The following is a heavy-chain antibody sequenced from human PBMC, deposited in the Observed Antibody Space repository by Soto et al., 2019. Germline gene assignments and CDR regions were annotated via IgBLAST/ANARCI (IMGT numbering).Heavy chain of an antibody. J-gene: IGHJ4*02. Sequence: LRLSCAASGFTFSAYEMHWVRQAPGQGLEWVSYISKSGGTTYYADSVKGRFTISRDDTKNSVYLQMSSLRPEDMAVYKCVREGHYYFDYWGQGALVTVSS. CDR3: VREGHYYFDY. CDR2: ISKSGGTT. CDR1: GFTFSAYE. V-gene: IGHV3-48*03.